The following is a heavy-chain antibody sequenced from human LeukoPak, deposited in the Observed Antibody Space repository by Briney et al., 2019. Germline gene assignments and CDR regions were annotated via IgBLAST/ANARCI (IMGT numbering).Heavy chain of an antibody. J-gene: IGHJ4*02. Sequence: PGGPLRLSCAASGFTLSTTSMNWVRQAPGKGLEWISYVDRSSNPIYYADSVKGRFTISRDSAKNSLYLQMNSLRAEDTAVYFCADNLSRWGQGTLVTVSS. D-gene: IGHD1-1*01. V-gene: IGHV3-48*04. CDR2: VDRSSNPI. CDR1: GFTLSTTS. CDR3: ADNLSR.